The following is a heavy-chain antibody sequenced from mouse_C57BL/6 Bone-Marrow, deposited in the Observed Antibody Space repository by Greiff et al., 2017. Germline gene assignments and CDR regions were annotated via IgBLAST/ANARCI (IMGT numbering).Heavy chain of an antibody. CDR3: APYYYGSSPFDY. CDR2: IDPSDSYT. J-gene: IGHJ2*01. CDR1: GYTFTSYW. D-gene: IGHD1-1*01. Sequence: VQLQQPGAELVKPGASVKLSCKASGYTFTSYWMQWVKQRPGQGLEWIGEIDPSDSYTNYNQKFKGKATLTVDTSSSTAYMQLSSLTSEDSAVYYCAPYYYGSSPFDYWGQGTTLTVSS. V-gene: IGHV1-50*01.